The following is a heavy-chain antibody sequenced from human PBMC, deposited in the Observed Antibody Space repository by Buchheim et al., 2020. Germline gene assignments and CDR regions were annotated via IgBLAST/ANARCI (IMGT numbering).Heavy chain of an antibody. CDR1: GFTFRSYG. Sequence: QVQLVESGGGVVQPGRSLRLSCAASGFTFRSYGMHWVRQAPGKGLEWVAVIWDDGSNKYYADSVKGRFTISRDNSKNTLYLQMNSLRAEDTAVYYCATEMIYCSSISCPYGPFDYWGQGTL. CDR3: ATEMIYCSSISCPYGPFDY. J-gene: IGHJ4*02. CDR2: IWDDGSNK. V-gene: IGHV3-33*01. D-gene: IGHD2-2*01.